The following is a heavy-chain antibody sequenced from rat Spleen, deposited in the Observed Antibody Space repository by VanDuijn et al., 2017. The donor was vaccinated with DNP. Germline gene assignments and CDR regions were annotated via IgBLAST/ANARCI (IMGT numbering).Heavy chain of an antibody. Sequence: EVQLVESGGGLVQPGRSMKLSCAASGFTFNNYWMTWIRQVPGKGLEWVASITRNGGSAYYSDSVKGRFTISRDNAKNTLYLQMNSLRSEDTATYYCARGGRSYFDYWGQGVMVTVSS. D-gene: IGHD1-11*01. CDR1: GFTFNNYW. CDR2: ITRNGGSA. V-gene: IGHV5-31*01. J-gene: IGHJ2*01. CDR3: ARGGRSYFDY.